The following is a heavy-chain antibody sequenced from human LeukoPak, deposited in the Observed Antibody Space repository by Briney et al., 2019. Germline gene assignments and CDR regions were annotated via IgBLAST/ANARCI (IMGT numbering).Heavy chain of an antibody. D-gene: IGHD3-22*01. V-gene: IGHV4-34*01. CDR3: ARGRYYYDSSGHFDY. Sequence: SETLSLTCAVYGGSFSGYYWSWIRQPPGKGLEWVGEINHSGSINYNPSLKSRVTISVDTSKNQFSLKLSSVTAADTAVYYCARGRYYYDSSGHFDYWGQGTLVTVSS. J-gene: IGHJ4*02. CDR2: INHSGSI. CDR1: GGSFSGYY.